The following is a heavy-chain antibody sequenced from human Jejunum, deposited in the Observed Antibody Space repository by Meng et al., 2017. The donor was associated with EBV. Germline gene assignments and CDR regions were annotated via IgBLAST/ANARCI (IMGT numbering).Heavy chain of an antibody. D-gene: IGHD1-14*01. J-gene: IGHJ4*02. CDR2: VSYGGSDK. CDR1: GFTFGDYA. V-gene: IGHV3-30*04. CDR3: AKERRGFYAEH. Sequence: ELVGLWVGVVQPGRSLVLSCAASGFTFGDYAMHWVRQAPGKGLEWVALVSYGGSDKLYADSVKGRFTIYRDNSDNTLFLQMNSLKPEDTAVYYCAKERRGFYAEHWGQGTLVTVSS.